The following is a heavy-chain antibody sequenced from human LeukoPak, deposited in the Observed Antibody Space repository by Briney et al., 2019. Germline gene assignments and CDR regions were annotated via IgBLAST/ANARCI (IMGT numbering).Heavy chain of an antibody. V-gene: IGHV3-9*01. CDR3: ARADNWQSGGA. D-gene: IGHD1-1*01. J-gene: IGHJ5*02. Sequence: GRSLRLSCAASGFTFDDYAMHWVRQAPGKGLEWVSGISWNSGSIGYADSVKGRFTISRDNAKDTLYLQMNSLRADDTAVYYCARADNWQSGGAWGQGTLVTVSS. CDR2: ISWNSGSI. CDR1: GFTFDDYA.